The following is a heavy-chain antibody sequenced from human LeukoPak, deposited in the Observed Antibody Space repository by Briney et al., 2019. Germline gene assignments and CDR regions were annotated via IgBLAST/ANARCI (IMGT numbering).Heavy chain of an antibody. CDR3: ARTYDFWSGCYPPYYYYMDV. Sequence: SQTLSLTCTVSGGSISSGSYYWSWIRQPAGKGLEWIGRIYTSGSTNYNPSLKSRVTISVDTSKNQFSLKLSSVTAADTAVYYCARTYDFWSGCYPPYYYYMDVWGKGTTVTVSS. D-gene: IGHD3-3*01. J-gene: IGHJ6*03. CDR1: GGSISSGSYY. CDR2: IYTSGST. V-gene: IGHV4-61*02.